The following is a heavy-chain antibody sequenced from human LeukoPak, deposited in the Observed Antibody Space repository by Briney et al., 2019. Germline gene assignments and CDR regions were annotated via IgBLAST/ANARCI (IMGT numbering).Heavy chain of an antibody. V-gene: IGHV4-34*01. CDR3: ARGLVVGGYYYGSGSHRARRNYGMDV. CDR1: GGSFSGYY. D-gene: IGHD3-10*01. CDR2: INHSGST. J-gene: IGHJ6*02. Sequence: SQTLSLTCAVYGGSFSGYYWSWIRQPPGKGLEWIGEINHSGSTNYNPSLKSRVTISVDTSKNQFSLKLSSVTAADTAVYYCARGLVVGGYYYGSGSHRARRNYGMDVWGQGTTVTVSS.